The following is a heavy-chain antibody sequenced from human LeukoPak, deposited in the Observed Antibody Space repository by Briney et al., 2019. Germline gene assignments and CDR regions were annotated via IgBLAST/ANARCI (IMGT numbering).Heavy chain of an antibody. D-gene: IGHD6-19*01. J-gene: IGHJ4*02. CDR1: GFTFSSYA. Sequence: GGSLRLSCAASGFTFSSYAMHWVRQAPGKGLEWVAVISYDGSNKYYADSVKGRFTISRDNSKNTLYLQMNSLRAEDTAVYYCAREAFYSSGWLSLFGYWGQGTLVTVSS. CDR3: AREAFYSSGWLSLFGY. CDR2: ISYDGSNK. V-gene: IGHV3-30-3*01.